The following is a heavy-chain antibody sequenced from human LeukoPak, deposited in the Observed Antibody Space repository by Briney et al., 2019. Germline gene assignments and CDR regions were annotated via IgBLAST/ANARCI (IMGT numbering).Heavy chain of an antibody. CDR1: GFIFRNFW. CDR2: INNDGKLV. D-gene: IGHD4-11*01. J-gene: IGHJ6*04. CDR3: VRGLGDV. Sequence: GGSLRLSCSASGFIFRNFWMHRVRQAPGKGPVWVSRINNDGKLVTYADSVKGRFTISRDSAKDTVFLQMNSLRVEDTALYYCVRGLGDVWGKGTLVTVSS. V-gene: IGHV3-74*01.